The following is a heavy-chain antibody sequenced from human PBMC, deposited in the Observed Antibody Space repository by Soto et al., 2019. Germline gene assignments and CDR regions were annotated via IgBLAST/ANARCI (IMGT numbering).Heavy chain of an antibody. V-gene: IGHV1-18*01. D-gene: IGHD3-16*01. J-gene: IGHJ4*02. CDR3: ARDGTVYDYVWVY. CDR2: ISANYGTT. CDR1: GGTFSSYA. Sequence: ASVKVSCKASGGTFSSYAISWVRQAPGQGLEWMGWISANYGTTNYAQKLQGRVTMTTDTSTSTAYMELRSLRSDDTAVYYCARDGTVYDYVWVYWGQGTLVTVSS.